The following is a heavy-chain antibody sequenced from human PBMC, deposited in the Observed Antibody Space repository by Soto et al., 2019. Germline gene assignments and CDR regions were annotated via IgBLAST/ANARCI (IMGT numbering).Heavy chain of an antibody. J-gene: IGHJ4*02. Sequence: GGSLRLSCAASGFTFSSYAMSWVRQAPGKGLEWVSAISGSGDSTYYADSVKGRFTISRDNSKNTLYLQMNSLRAEDTAVYYCAKFLAGTTWFPFDYWGQGTLVTVSS. V-gene: IGHV3-23*01. D-gene: IGHD1-7*01. CDR1: GFTFSSYA. CDR3: AKFLAGTTWFPFDY. CDR2: ISGSGDST.